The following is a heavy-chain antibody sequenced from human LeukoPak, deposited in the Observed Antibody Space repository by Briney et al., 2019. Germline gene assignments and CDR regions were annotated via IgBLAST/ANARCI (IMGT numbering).Heavy chain of an antibody. J-gene: IGHJ4*02. CDR2: IYPGDPDA. CDR1: GYSFTNYW. CDR3: ARGVIAVAAPFDY. D-gene: IGHD6-19*01. Sequence: GESLKISCKGSGYSFTNYWIGWVRQMPGKGLEWMGIIYPGDPDAKYSPSFQGQVTISVDRSISTAYLQWSSLKASDTAIYYCARGVIAVAAPFDYWGQGTLVTVSS. V-gene: IGHV5-51*01.